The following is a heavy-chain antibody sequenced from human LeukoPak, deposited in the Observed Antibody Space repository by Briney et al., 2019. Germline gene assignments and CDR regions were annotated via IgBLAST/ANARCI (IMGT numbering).Heavy chain of an antibody. D-gene: IGHD2-2*01. J-gene: IGHJ4*02. CDR1: GFTFSSYS. CDR3: ARDYCRSTTCRFDY. CDR2: ISSSSSTI. V-gene: IGHV3-48*04. Sequence: GGSLRLSCAASGFTFSSYSMNWVHQAPGKGLEWVSYISSSSSTIYYADSVKGRFTISRDNAKNSLYLQMNSLGAEDTAVYYCARDYCRSTTCRFDYWGQGTLVTVSS.